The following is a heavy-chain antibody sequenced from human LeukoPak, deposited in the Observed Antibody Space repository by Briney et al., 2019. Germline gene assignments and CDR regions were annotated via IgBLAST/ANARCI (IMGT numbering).Heavy chain of an antibody. CDR3: AKATYYYGSGSYYTGYYMDV. D-gene: IGHD3-10*01. Sequence: PGRSLRLSCAASGFTFDDYAMHWVRQAPGKGLEWVSGISWNSGSVGYADSVKGRFTISRDNAKNSLYLQMNSLRAEDTALYYCAKATYYYGSGSYYTGYYMDVWGKGTTVTISS. CDR2: ISWNSGSV. CDR1: GFTFDDYA. V-gene: IGHV3-9*01. J-gene: IGHJ6*03.